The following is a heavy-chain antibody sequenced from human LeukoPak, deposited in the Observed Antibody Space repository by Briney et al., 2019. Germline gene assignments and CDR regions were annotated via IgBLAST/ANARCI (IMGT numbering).Heavy chain of an antibody. Sequence: ASVKVSCKASGYTFTSYDINWVRQATGQGLEWMGWMNPNSGNTGYAQKFQGRVTITRNTSISTAYMELSSLRSEDTAVYYCARGTRIAAAVTYYYYYMDVWGKGTTVTVSS. D-gene: IGHD6-13*01. CDR2: MNPNSGNT. CDR1: GYTFTSYD. CDR3: ARGTRIAAAVTYYYYYMDV. V-gene: IGHV1-8*03. J-gene: IGHJ6*03.